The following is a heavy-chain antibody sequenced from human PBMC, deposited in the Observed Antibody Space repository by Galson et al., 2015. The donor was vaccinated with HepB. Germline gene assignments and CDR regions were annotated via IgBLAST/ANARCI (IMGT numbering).Heavy chain of an antibody. J-gene: IGHJ4*02. V-gene: IGHV3-9*02. D-gene: IGHD3-16*01. CDR1: GFTSRDLA. CDR2: ISWNSGSI. Sequence: SLRLSCAASGFTSRDLAMHWVRQAPGKGLEWVSGISWNSGSIGYADSVKGRFTISRDNAKNSLYLQMNSLRAEDTALYYCAKDGGGGYYFDYWGQGTLVTVSS. CDR3: AKDGGGGYYFDY.